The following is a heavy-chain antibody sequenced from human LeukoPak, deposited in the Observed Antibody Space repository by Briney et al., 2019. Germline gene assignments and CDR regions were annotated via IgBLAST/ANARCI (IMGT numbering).Heavy chain of an antibody. CDR3: ARELTPLTYFDY. CDR1: GYFISSGYY. CDR2: IHHSGST. V-gene: IGHV4-38-2*02. Sequence: SETLSLTCTVSGYFISSGYYWGWIRQPPGKGLQWIGSIHHSGSTYYNPSLKSRVTISVDTSKNQFSLKLSSVTAADTAVYYCARELTPLTYFDYWGQGTLVTVSS. D-gene: IGHD3-16*01. J-gene: IGHJ4*02.